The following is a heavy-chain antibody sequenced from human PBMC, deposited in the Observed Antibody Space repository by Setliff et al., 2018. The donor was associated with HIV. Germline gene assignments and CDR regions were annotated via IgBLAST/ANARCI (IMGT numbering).Heavy chain of an antibody. J-gene: IGHJ5*02. V-gene: IGHV4-31*03. CDR3: APYNTRSGYYSMGWFDP. CDR2: IYYTGST. D-gene: IGHD3-3*01. Sequence: LSLTCSVSGDSINTGDYYWSWIRQHPGKGLEWIGYIYYTGSTYYNPSLKSRVTISVDTSKNQFSLKLSSVTAADTAVYYCAPYNTRSGYYSMGWFDPWGQGTLVTVSS. CDR1: GDSINTGDYY.